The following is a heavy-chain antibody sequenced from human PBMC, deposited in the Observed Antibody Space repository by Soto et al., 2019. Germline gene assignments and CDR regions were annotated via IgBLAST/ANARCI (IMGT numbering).Heavy chain of an antibody. CDR3: ARMTFADYFDY. CDR2: IYYNEST. CDR1: GGSISSYY. V-gene: IGHV4-59*01. Sequence: QVQLQESGPGLVKPSETLSLTCTVSGGSISSYYWSWIRQPPGKGLEWIGYIYYNESTNYNPSLKSGVTISIGTSKNQYSLKLSSVTAADTAVYYCARMTFADYFDYWGQGTLVTVSS. D-gene: IGHD3-10*01. J-gene: IGHJ4*02.